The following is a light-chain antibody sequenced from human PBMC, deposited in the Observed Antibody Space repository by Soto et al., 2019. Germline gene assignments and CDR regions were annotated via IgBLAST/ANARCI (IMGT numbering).Light chain of an antibody. CDR3: QQYENLPT. CDR1: QNINNY. Sequence: DIQMTQAPSSLSASVGDIFTITCQASQNINNYLNWYQQKPGRPPKLLIYDASNLEAGVPSRFRGSGYGTDFTFTISRLQPEDIAKYYCQQYENLPTFGQGTRLEIK. J-gene: IGKJ5*01. V-gene: IGKV1-33*01. CDR2: DAS.